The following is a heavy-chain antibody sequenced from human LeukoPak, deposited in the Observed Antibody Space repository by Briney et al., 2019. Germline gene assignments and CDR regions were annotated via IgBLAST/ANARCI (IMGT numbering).Heavy chain of an antibody. CDR1: GGSISSYY. V-gene: IGHV4-59*08. Sequence: SETLPLTCTVSGGSISSYYWSWIRQPPGKGLEWIGYIYYSGSTNYNPSLKSRATISVDTSKNQFSLKLSSVTAADTAVYYCARRRLDSSGYYFNFDYWGQGTLVTVSS. D-gene: IGHD3-22*01. CDR3: ARRRLDSSGYYFNFDY. CDR2: IYYSGST. J-gene: IGHJ4*02.